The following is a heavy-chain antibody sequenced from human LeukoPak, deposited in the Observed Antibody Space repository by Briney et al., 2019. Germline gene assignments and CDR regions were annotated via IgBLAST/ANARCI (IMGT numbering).Heavy chain of an antibody. CDR3: TRMPAAIGLAFDY. J-gene: IGHJ4*02. D-gene: IGHD6-13*01. CDR1: GFSLSTSGMC. CDR2: IDWDDDK. V-gene: IGHV2-70*11. Sequence: SGPTLVDPTQTLTLTCTFSGFSLSTSGMCVSWIRQPPGKALEWLARIDWDDDKYYSTSLKTRLTISKDTSKNQVVLTMTNMDPVDSATYYCTRMPAAIGLAFDYWGQGTLVTVAS.